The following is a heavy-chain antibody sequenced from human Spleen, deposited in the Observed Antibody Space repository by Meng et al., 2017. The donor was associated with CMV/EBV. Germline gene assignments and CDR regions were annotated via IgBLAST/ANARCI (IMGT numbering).Heavy chain of an antibody. D-gene: IGHD2-2*01. CDR1: GGSFSSFY. V-gene: IGHV4-34*01. CDR2: INHSGST. CDR3: ARRPVVPAAFDY. J-gene: IGHJ4*02. Sequence: SETLSLTCAVYGGSFSSFYWSWIRQPPGKGLEWIGEINHSGSTNYNPSLKSRVTISVDTSKNQFSLKLSSVTAADTAVYYCARRPVVPAAFDYWGQGTLVTVSS.